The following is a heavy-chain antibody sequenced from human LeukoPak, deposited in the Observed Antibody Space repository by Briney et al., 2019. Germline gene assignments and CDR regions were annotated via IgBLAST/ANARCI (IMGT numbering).Heavy chain of an antibody. CDR1: GGSISSHY. V-gene: IGHV4-59*11. CDR3: AGVGGGSYSYFDY. J-gene: IGHJ4*02. CDR2: ISYSGST. Sequence: SETLSITCTVSGGSISSHYWSWIRQPPGKGLEWIGYISYSGSTNYNPSLKSRVTISVDTSRNQVSLKLNSVTAADTAMYYCAGVGGGSYSYFDYWGQGTLVTVSS. D-gene: IGHD1-26*01.